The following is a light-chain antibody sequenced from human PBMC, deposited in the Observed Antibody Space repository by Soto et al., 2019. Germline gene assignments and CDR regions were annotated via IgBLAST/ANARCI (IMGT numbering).Light chain of an antibody. CDR3: QQYGGSVPWT. Sequence: EIVMTQSPATLYVSPWERATLSCRASQSVANDLAWYQHKPGQAPRLLLHSASTRATGIPARFSGVGSGTEFTLTISSLQSEDFAIYYCQQYGGSVPWTFGQGTKVDIK. CDR1: QSVAND. V-gene: IGKV3-15*01. J-gene: IGKJ1*01. CDR2: SAS.